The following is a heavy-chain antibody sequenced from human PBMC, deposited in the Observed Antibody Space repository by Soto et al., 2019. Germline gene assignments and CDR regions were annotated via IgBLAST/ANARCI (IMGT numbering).Heavy chain of an antibody. Sequence: EVQPVESGGGLVQPGGSLRISCAASGLTVSTNYMSWVRQAPGKGLEWVSIIYYGGTTYYADSVKGRFTISRDDSKNTLYLQMHSLRAEDTAVYYCARDYDTSRGDWAYYGIDVWGQGTTVTVSS. CDR1: GLTVSTNY. CDR2: IYYGGTT. V-gene: IGHV3-66*01. D-gene: IGHD3-9*01. CDR3: ARDYDTSRGDWAYYGIDV. J-gene: IGHJ6*02.